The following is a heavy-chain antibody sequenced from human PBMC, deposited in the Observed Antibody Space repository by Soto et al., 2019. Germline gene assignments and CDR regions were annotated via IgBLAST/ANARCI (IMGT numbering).Heavy chain of an antibody. J-gene: IGHJ6*03. D-gene: IGHD6-13*01. CDR2: INHSGST. CDR3: ARSGAAAGGYYYYYMGV. Sequence: LSLTCTVSGGSISSSSDDWGGIRQPPGKGLEWIGEINHSGSTNYNPSLKSRVTISVDTSKNQFSLKLSSVTAADTAVYYCARSGAAAGGYYYYYMGVWGKGTTVTVSS. V-gene: IGHV4-39*07. CDR1: GGSISSSSDD.